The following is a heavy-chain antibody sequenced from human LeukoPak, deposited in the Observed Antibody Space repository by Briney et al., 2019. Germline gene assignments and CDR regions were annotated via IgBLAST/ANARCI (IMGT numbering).Heavy chain of an antibody. V-gene: IGHV3-30*18. Sequence: GGSLRLSCAASGFTFSSYGMHWVRQAPGKGLEWVAVISYDGSNKYYADSVKGRFTISRDNSKNTLYLQMNSLRAEDTAVYYCAKDHRTYNYGSNPPDYWGQGTLVTVSS. CDR2: ISYDGSNK. J-gene: IGHJ4*02. CDR3: AKDHRTYNYGSNPPDY. CDR1: GFTFSSYG. D-gene: IGHD5-18*01.